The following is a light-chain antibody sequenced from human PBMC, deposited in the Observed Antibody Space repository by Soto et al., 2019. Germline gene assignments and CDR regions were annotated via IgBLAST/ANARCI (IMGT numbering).Light chain of an antibody. CDR3: QQFSSYPLT. CDR1: QTVRNNY. Sequence: VLAQAPGTLSLSPGERPTVSCRASQTVRNNYLAWYQQKPGQAPRLLIYDASSRATGIPDRFSGGGSGTDFTLTISGLEPEDFAVYYCQQFSSYPLTFGGGTKVDIK. V-gene: IGKV3-20*01. J-gene: IGKJ4*01. CDR2: DAS.